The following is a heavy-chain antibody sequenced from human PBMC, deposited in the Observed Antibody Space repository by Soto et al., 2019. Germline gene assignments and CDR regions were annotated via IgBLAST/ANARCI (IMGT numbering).Heavy chain of an antibody. CDR3: ARDQPGYSYGYGLGY. D-gene: IGHD5-18*01. Sequence: EVQLVESGGGLVKPGGSLRLSCATSGFTFSSYSMNWVRQAPGKGLEWVSSISSSSSYINYADSGKGRFTISRDNAKNSLYLQMNSLRAEATALYYCARDQPGYSYGYGLGYWGQGTLVTVSS. V-gene: IGHV3-21*01. CDR2: ISSSSSYI. J-gene: IGHJ4*02. CDR1: GFTFSSYS.